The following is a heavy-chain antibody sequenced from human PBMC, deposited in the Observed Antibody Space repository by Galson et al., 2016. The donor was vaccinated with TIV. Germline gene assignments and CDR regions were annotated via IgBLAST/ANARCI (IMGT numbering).Heavy chain of an antibody. CDR2: IHPSGTT. Sequence: ETLPLPCTVSGDSMTSHYWSWIRQTPGKGLEWIGYIHPSGTTNYNPSLKSRVSISIDTSKTQFSLNLRSVSAADTAIYYCARGGSGWPRVPVYYFSYMEVWGKGTTVSVSS. CDR3: ARGGSGWPRVPVYYFSYMEV. J-gene: IGHJ6*03. CDR1: GDSMTSHY. D-gene: IGHD6-19*01. V-gene: IGHV4-59*11.